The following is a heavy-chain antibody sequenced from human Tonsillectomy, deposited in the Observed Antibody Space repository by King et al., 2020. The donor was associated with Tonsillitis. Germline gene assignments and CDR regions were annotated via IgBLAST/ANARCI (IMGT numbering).Heavy chain of an antibody. CDR3: ARDGVSYYYMDV. CDR2: IWYNGSNK. D-gene: IGHD3-16*01. Sequence: VQLVESGGGVVQPGRSLRLSCAASGFTFSSYGMHWVRQAPGKGLEWVAVIWYNGSNKYYVDSVKGRFTISRDNSKNTLYLQMNRLRAEDTAVYYCARDGVSYYYMDVWGKGTTVTVSS. J-gene: IGHJ6*03. CDR1: GFTFSSYG. V-gene: IGHV3-33*08.